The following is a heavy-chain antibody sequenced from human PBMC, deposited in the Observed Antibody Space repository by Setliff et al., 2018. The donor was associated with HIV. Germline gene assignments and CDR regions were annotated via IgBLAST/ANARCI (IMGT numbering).Heavy chain of an antibody. D-gene: IGHD3-22*01. CDR3: ARGYVGSSGYYSDY. CDR2: ISSRGSSR. V-gene: IGHV3-48*03. Sequence: GGSLRLSCAASGFTFSSYEMNWVRQAPGKGLEWVSYISSRGSSRYYADSVKGRCTISRDNAKDSLYLQMNSLRAEDTAVYYCARGYVGSSGYYSDYWGQGTQVTVSS. CDR1: GFTFSSYE. J-gene: IGHJ4*02.